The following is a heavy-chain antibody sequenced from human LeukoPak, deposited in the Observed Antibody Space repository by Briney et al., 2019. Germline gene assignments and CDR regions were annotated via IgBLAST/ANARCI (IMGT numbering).Heavy chain of an antibody. J-gene: IGHJ6*03. V-gene: IGHV1-2*02. D-gene: IGHD6-13*01. CDR3: ARASRGSEGQQLDRHDYYYYYYMDV. CDR2: INPNSGGT. CDR1: GYTFTGYY. Sequence: ASVKVSCKASGYTFTGYYMHWVRQAPGQGLEWMGWINPNSGGTNYAQKFQGRVTRTRDTSISTAYMELSRLRSDDTAVYYCARASRGSEGQQLDRHDYYYYYYMDVWGKGTTVTISS.